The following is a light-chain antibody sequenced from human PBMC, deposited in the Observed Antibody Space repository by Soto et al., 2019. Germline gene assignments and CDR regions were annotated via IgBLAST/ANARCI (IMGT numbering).Light chain of an antibody. V-gene: IGKV1-27*01. CDR1: QDISNF. CDR3: QKYNSAPPII. J-gene: IGKJ3*01. CDR2: AAS. Sequence: DIQMTQSPSSLSASVGDRFTITCRASQDISNFLAWYQQKPGKVPKLLIYAASILQSGVPFRFSGSGSGTDFTLTISSLPLEDVATYYCQKYNSAPPIIFGPGTKVDIK.